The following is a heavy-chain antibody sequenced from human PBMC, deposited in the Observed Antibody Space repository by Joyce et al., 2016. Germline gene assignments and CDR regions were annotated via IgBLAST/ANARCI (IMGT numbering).Heavy chain of an antibody. Sequence: QVQLVESGGGVVQPGRSLRLSCAASGFTVRTYGMHWVRQAPGKGLEWVAVISYEGVNKYYADSGRGRFTISRDNSKNTLYVQMNSLREEDTAVYYCAKDHREYNRGFYWYFDLWGRGTLVSVSS. V-gene: IGHV3-30*18. CDR2: ISYEGVNK. CDR1: GFTVRTYG. J-gene: IGHJ2*01. D-gene: IGHD1-14*01. CDR3: AKDHREYNRGFYWYFDL.